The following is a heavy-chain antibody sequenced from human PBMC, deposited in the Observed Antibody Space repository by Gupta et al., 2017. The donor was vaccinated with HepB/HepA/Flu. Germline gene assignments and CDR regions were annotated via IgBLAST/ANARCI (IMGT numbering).Heavy chain of an antibody. CDR3: TTTNWGIYYYYMDV. V-gene: IGHV3-15*01. J-gene: IGHJ6*03. CDR1: GFTFSNAW. Sequence: EVQLVESGGGLVKPGGSLRLSCAASGFTFSNAWMSWVRQAPGKGLEWVGRIKSKTDGGTTDYAAPVKGRFTISRDDSKNTLYLQMNSLKTEDTAVYYCTTTNWGIYYYYMDVWGKGTTVTVSS. D-gene: IGHD7-27*01. CDR2: IKSKTDGGTT.